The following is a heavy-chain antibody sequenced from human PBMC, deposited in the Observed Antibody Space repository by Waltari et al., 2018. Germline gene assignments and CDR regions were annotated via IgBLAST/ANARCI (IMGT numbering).Heavy chain of an antibody. J-gene: IGHJ4*02. CDR2: TTNSNTYI. Sequence: VQLVESGGGLVKPGGSLRLSCAASGLTICTFGMSWVRQAPGKGLEWVSSTTNSNTYIYYADSVKGRFTVSIDNAKNSLYLQMNSLRADDTAVYFCARALTTPNDYWGQGTLVTVSS. V-gene: IGHV3-21*03. D-gene: IGHD4-17*01. CDR1: GLTICTFG. CDR3: ARALTTPNDY.